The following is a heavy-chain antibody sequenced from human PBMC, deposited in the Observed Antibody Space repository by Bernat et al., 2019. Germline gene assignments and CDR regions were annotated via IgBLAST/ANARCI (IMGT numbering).Heavy chain of an antibody. V-gene: IGHV4-39*01. J-gene: IGHJ3*02. CDR3: ARQPMVRGDDDAFDI. Sequence: QLQLQESGPGLVKPSETLSLTCTVSGGSISSSSYYWGWIRQPPGKGLEWIGSIYYSGSTYYNPSLKSRVTISVDTSKNQFSLKLSSVTAADTAVYYCARQPMVRGDDDAFDIWGQGTTVTVSS. CDR2: IYYSGST. CDR1: GGSISSSSYY. D-gene: IGHD3-10*01.